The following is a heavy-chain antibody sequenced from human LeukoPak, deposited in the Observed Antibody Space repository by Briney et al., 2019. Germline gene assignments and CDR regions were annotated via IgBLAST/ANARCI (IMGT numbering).Heavy chain of an antibody. CDR2: IYSGGST. V-gene: IGHV3-66*01. CDR3: ARDSHYYDSSGYYYGDAFDI. CDR1: GFTVSSNY. J-gene: IGHJ3*02. Sequence: GGSLRLSCAASGFTVSSNYMSWVRQAPGKGLEWVSVIYSGGSTYYADSVKGRFTISRDNSKNTLYLQMNSLRAEDTAVYYCARDSHYYDSSGYYYGDAFDIWGQGTMVTVSS. D-gene: IGHD3-22*01.